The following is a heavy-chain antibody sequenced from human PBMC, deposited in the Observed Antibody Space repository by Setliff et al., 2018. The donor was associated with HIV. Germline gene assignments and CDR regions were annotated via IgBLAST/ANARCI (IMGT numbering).Heavy chain of an antibody. J-gene: IGHJ4*02. Sequence: SETLSLTCSVSGGSIEFSSYYWAWIRQPPGKGLEWIGTIYYSGSTYYNPSLKSRATISVDTSKNQFSLKLSSVTAADTAVYYCARHGNAAWALVHFDYWGQGTLVTVSS. CDR1: GGSIEFSSYY. V-gene: IGHV4-39*01. D-gene: IGHD6-6*01. CDR2: IYYSGST. CDR3: ARHGNAAWALVHFDY.